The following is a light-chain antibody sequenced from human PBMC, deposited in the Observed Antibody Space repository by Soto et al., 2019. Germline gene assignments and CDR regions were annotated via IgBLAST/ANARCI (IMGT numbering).Light chain of an antibody. CDR1: QGISNH. V-gene: IGKV1-17*03. Sequence: DIQMTQSPSAMSASLVCKVTITCLASQGISNHLVWFQQKPGQVPKRLIYDASVLQPGVSSRFSGSGSGTDFTLTISSLQPEDFATYYCLHHHNFPITFGQGTRLEI. J-gene: IGKJ5*01. CDR3: LHHHNFPIT. CDR2: DAS.